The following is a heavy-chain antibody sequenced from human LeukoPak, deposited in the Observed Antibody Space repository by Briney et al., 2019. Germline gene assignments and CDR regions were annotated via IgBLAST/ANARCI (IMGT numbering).Heavy chain of an antibody. V-gene: IGHV3-49*04. CDR3: LIFPALWY. D-gene: IGHD2-21*01. Sequence: GGSLRLSCTASGFTFGDYAMSWVRQAPGKGLEWVGFIRSKAYGGTTEYAASVKGRFTISRDDSKSIAYLQMNSLNTEDTAVYSCLIFPALWYWGQGTLVTVSS. CDR1: GFTFGDYA. CDR2: IRSKAYGGTT. J-gene: IGHJ4*02.